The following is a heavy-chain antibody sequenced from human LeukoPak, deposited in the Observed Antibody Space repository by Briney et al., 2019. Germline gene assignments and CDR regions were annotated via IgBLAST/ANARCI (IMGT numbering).Heavy chain of an antibody. V-gene: IGHV3-53*01. D-gene: IGHD3-10*01. Sequence: GGSLRLSCTVSGFTVSSNSMSWVRQAPGKGLEWVSFIYSDNTHYSDSVKGRFTISRDNSKNTLYLQMNSLRAEDTAVYYCAKPLRGSGADYWGQGTLVTVSS. CDR2: IYSDNT. CDR1: GFTVSSNS. CDR3: AKPLRGSGADY. J-gene: IGHJ4*02.